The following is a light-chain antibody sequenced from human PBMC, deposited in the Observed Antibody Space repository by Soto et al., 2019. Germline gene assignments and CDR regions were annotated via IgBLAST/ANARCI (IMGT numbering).Light chain of an antibody. CDR3: FSYAGRYTYV. Sequence: QSVLTLPRSVSGSPGQSVTISCTGASSDVGGYNYVSWYQQHPGKAPKLMIYDVSKRPSGVPDRFSGSKSGNTASLTISGLQTEDEADYYCFSYAGRYTYVFGTGTKVTVL. J-gene: IGLJ1*01. CDR1: SSDVGGYNY. V-gene: IGLV2-11*01. CDR2: DVS.